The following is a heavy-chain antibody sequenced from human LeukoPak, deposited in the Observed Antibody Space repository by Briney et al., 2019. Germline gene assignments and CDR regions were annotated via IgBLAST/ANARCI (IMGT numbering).Heavy chain of an antibody. Sequence: ASVKVSCKASGYTFTDNYMHWVRQAPGQGLEWMGWINPNSGGTNYTQKFQGRVTMTRDTSTSTVYMELSSLRSEDTAVYYCARDGPIDCSGGSCYSSGYFQHWGQGTLVTVSS. CDR2: INPNSGGT. D-gene: IGHD2-15*01. J-gene: IGHJ1*01. CDR3: ARDGPIDCSGGSCYSSGYFQH. V-gene: IGHV1-2*02. CDR1: GYTFTDNY.